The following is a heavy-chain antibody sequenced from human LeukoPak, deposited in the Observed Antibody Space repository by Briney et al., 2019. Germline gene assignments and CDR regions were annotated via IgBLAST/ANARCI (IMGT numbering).Heavy chain of an antibody. V-gene: IGHV3-23*01. CDR3: AKNRGPGTQYYFDY. J-gene: IGHJ4*02. CDR2: ISSSGGGT. D-gene: IGHD3-10*01. CDR1: GGSISDYY. Sequence: PSETLSLTCTVSGGSISDYYWSWVRQAPGKGLEWVSTISSSGGGTYYADSVKGRFTISRDNSKNTLYLQLNSLRAEDTAVYYCAKNRGPGTQYYFDYWGQGTLVTVSS.